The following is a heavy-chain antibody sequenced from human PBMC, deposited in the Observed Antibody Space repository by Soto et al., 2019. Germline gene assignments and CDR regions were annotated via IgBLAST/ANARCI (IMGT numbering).Heavy chain of an antibody. CDR2: ISYDGSNK. CDR1: GFTFSSYG. J-gene: IGHJ3*02. D-gene: IGHD1-26*01. V-gene: IGHV3-30*03. CDR3: GRVLVRGSYLDAFDI. Sequence: QVQLVESGGGVVQPGRSLRLSCAASGFTFSSYGMHWVRQAPGKGLEWVAVISYDGSNKYYADSVRGRFTISRDNSKNDLHLERNSLCAEATAVYSCGRVLVRGSYLDAFDIWGQGTMVTVSS.